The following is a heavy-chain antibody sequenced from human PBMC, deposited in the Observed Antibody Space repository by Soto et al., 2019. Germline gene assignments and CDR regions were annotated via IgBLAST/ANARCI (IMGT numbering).Heavy chain of an antibody. CDR3: ARDRCSGGDCYLGY. V-gene: IGHV4-31*03. CDR2: IHSRGRT. CDR1: GDSVSSGSNY. J-gene: IGHJ4*02. D-gene: IGHD2-21*02. Sequence: PSETLSLTCTVSGDSVSSGSNYWTWIRHHPGKGLEWIGFIHSRGRTYYNPSLKGRITISIDTSKNLFSLKVTSLTAADTAVYYCARDRCSGGDCYLGYWGQGTPVTV.